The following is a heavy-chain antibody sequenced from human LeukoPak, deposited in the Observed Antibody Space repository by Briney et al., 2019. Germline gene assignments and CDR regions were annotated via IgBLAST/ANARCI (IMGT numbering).Heavy chain of an antibody. CDR1: GFTFSSYA. D-gene: IGHD2-2*01. J-gene: IGHJ6*02. Sequence: GGSLRLSCAASGFTFSSYAMSWVRQAPGKGLEWVSAISGSGGSTYYADSVEGRFTISRDNSKNTLYLQMNSLRAEDTAVYYCAKDSPSIYHGANYYYGMDVWGQGTTVTVSS. V-gene: IGHV3-23*01. CDR3: AKDSPSIYHGANYYYGMDV. CDR2: ISGSGGST.